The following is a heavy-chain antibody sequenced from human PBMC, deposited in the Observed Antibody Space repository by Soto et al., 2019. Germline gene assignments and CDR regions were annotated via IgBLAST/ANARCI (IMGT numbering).Heavy chain of an antibody. CDR2: IIPVFGTA. Sequence: ASVKVSCKASGGTFSSYAISWVRQAPGQGLECMGGIIPVFGTANYAQKFQGRVTINADESTSTVYMELSSLRSEDTAVYYCARGWNDFPHWGQGTLVTVSS. CDR1: GGTFSSYA. J-gene: IGHJ1*01. D-gene: IGHD1-1*01. CDR3: ARGWNDFPH. V-gene: IGHV1-69*13.